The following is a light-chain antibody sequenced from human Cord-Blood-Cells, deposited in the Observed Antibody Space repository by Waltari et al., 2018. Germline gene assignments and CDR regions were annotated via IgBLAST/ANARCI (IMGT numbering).Light chain of an antibody. CDR1: QDISNY. CDR2: DAS. J-gene: IGKJ4*01. V-gene: IGKV1-33*01. CDR3: QQYDNLPLT. Sequence: SPSSLSASVGDRVTITCQASQDISNYLNLYQQKPGKAPKLLIYDASNLETGVPSRFSGSGSGTDFTFTISSLQPEDIATYYCQQYDNLPLTFGGGTKVVIK.